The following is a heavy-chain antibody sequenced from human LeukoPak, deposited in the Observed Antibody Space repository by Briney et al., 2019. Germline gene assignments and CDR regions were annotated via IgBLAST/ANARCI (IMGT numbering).Heavy chain of an antibody. V-gene: IGHV1-24*01. J-gene: IGHJ3*02. Sequence: ASVKVSCKVSGYTLTELSMHWVRQAPGKGLEWMGGFDPEGGETIYAQKFQGRVIMTEDTSTDTAYMELSSLRSEDTAVYYCATGGSYSTVDAFDIWGQGTMVTVSS. CDR2: FDPEGGET. D-gene: IGHD1-26*01. CDR3: ATGGSYSTVDAFDI. CDR1: GYTLTELS.